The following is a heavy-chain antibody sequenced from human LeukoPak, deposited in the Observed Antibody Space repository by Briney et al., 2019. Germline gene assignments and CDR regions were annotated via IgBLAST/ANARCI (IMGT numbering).Heavy chain of an antibody. J-gene: IGHJ4*02. CDR1: GYSISTGYY. CDR2: FYHGGST. D-gene: IGHD7-27*01. CDR3: ASRKLGNDY. V-gene: IGHV4-38-2*02. Sequence: PSETLSLTCTVSGYSISTGYYWDWIRQPPGKGLEWIGTFYHGGSTYYNPSLKSRVTISADTSKNQFSLKLISVTAADTAVYYCASRKLGNDYWGQGTLVTVSS.